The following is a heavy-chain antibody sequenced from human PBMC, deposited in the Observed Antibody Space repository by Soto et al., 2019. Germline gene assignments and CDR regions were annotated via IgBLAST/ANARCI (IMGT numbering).Heavy chain of an antibody. J-gene: IGHJ4*02. V-gene: IGHV3-11*04. CDR3: ARESEDLTSTFDY. CDR1: GFTFTDYY. CDR2: INTLSTAI. Sequence: GVSLRLSCEGSGFTFTDYYMTWIRQAPGKGLEWVAYINTLSTAIYYADSVKGRFTISRDNAKNSLYLEMNSLRAEDTAVYYCARESEDLTSTFDYWGQGTLVTVYS.